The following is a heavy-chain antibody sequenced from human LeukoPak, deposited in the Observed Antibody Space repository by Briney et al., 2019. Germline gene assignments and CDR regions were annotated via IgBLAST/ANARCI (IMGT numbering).Heavy chain of an antibody. D-gene: IGHD6-19*01. CDR2: ISGSGGST. CDR3: ARDNHSSGWYFVDY. V-gene: IGHV3-23*01. Sequence: PGGSLRLSCAASGFTFSSYAMSWVRQAPGKGLEWVSAISGSGGSTYYADSVKGRFTISRDNSKNTLYLQMNSLRAEDTAVYYCARDNHSSGWYFVDYWGQGTLVTVSS. CDR1: GFTFSSYA. J-gene: IGHJ4*02.